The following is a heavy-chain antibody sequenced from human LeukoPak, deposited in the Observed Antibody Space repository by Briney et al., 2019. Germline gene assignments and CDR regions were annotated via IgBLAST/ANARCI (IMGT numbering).Heavy chain of an antibody. CDR1: GFTFSSYS. Sequence: PGGSLRLSCAASGFTFSSYSMNWVRQAPGKGLEWVSFISSSSSTIYYADSVKGRFTISRDNGKKSLYLQMNSLRAEDTAVYYCARFVGGYYVYFDYWGQETLLTAPS. CDR3: ARFVGGYYVYFDY. D-gene: IGHD1-26*01. J-gene: IGHJ4*02. CDR2: ISSSSSTI. V-gene: IGHV3-48*01.